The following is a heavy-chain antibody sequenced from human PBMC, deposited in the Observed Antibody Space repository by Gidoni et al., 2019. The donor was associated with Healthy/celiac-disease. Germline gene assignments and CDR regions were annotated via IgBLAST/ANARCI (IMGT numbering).Heavy chain of an antibody. V-gene: IGHV5-51*03. D-gene: IGHD1-26*01. CDR1: GYSFTSYW. J-gene: IGHJ4*02. CDR3: ATLGRVGATPRPYYFDY. CDR2: ISPGYSDT. Sequence: EVQLVQSGAEVKKPGESLKSSCKGSGYSFTSYWIGWVRTMPGKGLEWMGIISPGYSDTRYRPSFQGQVTISADKSISTAYLQWSSLKASDTAMYYCATLGRVGATPRPYYFDYWGQGTLVTVSS.